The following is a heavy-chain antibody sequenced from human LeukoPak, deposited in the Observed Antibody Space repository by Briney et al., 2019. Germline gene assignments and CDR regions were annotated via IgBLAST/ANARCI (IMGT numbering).Heavy chain of an antibody. J-gene: IGHJ6*02. D-gene: IGHD3-16*01. CDR3: ARGGGLDV. V-gene: IGHV3-7*03. CDR2: INHNGNVN. CDR1: GFTFSSYC. Sequence: EGSLRLSCAASGFTFSSYCMNWARQAPGKGLEWVASINHNGNVNYYVDSVKGRFTISRDNAKNSLYLQMSNLRAEDTAVYFCARGGGLDVWGQGATVTVSS.